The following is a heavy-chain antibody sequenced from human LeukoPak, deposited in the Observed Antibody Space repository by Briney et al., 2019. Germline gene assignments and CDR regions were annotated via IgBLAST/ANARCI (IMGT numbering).Heavy chain of an antibody. CDR1: GGSISSSSYY. CDR2: IYYSGST. J-gene: IGHJ5*02. CDR3: ARQSTYYDILTGYPQQGWFDP. Sequence: PSETLSLTCTVSGGSISSSSYYWGWVRQPPGTGLEWLGSIYYSGSTYYNPSLKSRVTISVDTSKNQFSLKLSSVTAADTAVYYCARQSTYYDILTGYPQQGWFDPWGQGTLVTVSS. D-gene: IGHD3-9*01. V-gene: IGHV4-39*01.